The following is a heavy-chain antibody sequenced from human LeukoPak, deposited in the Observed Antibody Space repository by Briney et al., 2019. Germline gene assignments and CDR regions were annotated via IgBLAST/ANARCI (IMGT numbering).Heavy chain of an antibody. D-gene: IGHD6-19*01. Sequence: GSLRLSCAASGFTFSSYGTHWVRQAPGKGLEWVAVISYDGSNKYYADSVKGRFTISRDNSKNTLYLQMNSLRAEDTAVYYCAGIAVAGHDAFDIWGQGTMVTVSS. CDR3: AGIAVAGHDAFDI. V-gene: IGHV3-30*03. CDR2: ISYDGSNK. CDR1: GFTFSSYG. J-gene: IGHJ3*02.